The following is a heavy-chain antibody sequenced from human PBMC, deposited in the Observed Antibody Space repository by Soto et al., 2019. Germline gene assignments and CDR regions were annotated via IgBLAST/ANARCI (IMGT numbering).Heavy chain of an antibody. CDR2: IYYSGST. Sequence: PSETLSLTCTVSGGSISSYYWSWIRQPPGKGLEWIGYIYYSGSTNYNPSLKSRVTISVDTSKNQFSLKLSSVTAADTAVYYCARQSFTPRSMTTLYYYGMDVWGQGTTVTVSS. CDR3: ARQSFTPRSMTTLYYYGMDV. D-gene: IGHD4-4*01. J-gene: IGHJ6*02. CDR1: GGSISSYY. V-gene: IGHV4-59*01.